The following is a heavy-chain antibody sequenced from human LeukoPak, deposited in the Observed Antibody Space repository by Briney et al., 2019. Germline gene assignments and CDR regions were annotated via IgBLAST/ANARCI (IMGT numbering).Heavy chain of an antibody. CDR2: INSGGST. J-gene: IGHJ5*02. D-gene: IGHD6-13*01. Sequence: GRSLRLSCAASGFTVSSNYMSWVRQAPGKGLEWVSVINSGGSTYYAHSVKGRFTIPRDNSKNTLYLQMNSLRAEDTAVYYCTRRSGIAAPGMDWFDPWGQGTLVTVSS. CDR1: GFTVSSNY. CDR3: TRRSGIAAPGMDWFDP. V-gene: IGHV3-66*04.